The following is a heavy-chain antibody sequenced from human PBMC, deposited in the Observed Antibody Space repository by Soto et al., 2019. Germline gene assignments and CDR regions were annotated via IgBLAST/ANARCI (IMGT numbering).Heavy chain of an antibody. J-gene: IGHJ4*02. D-gene: IGHD2-2*01. CDR3: ARVRGIPADADY. V-gene: IGHV1-18*01. CDR1: GYTFTTSG. Sequence: QVQLVQSGAEVRKPGASVKVSCKASGYTFTTSGISWVRQAPGQGLEWMAMISAYNGNTNYAQKFQGRVTLTTDTPTSKAYMELMSLKSDDTATYYCARVRGIPADADYWGQGSLVTVSS. CDR2: ISAYNGNT.